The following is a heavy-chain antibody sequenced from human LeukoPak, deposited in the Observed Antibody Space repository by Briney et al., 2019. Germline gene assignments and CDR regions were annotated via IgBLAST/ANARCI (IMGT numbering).Heavy chain of an antibody. D-gene: IGHD2-2*01. CDR2: MNPNSGNT. CDR1: GYTFTSYD. Sequence: ASAKVSCKASGYTFTSYDINWVRQATGQGLEWMGWMNPNSGNTGYAQKFQGRVTMTRNTSISTAYMELSSLRSEDTAVYYCASTLGYCSSTSCYLSAFDIWGQGTMVTVSS. V-gene: IGHV1-8*01. CDR3: ASTLGYCSSTSCYLSAFDI. J-gene: IGHJ3*02.